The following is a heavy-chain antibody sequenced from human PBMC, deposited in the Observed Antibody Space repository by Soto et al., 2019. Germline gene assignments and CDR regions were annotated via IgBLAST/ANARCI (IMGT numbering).Heavy chain of an antibody. CDR3: AKENRYFFYGMDV. V-gene: IGHV3-23*01. CDR1: GFTFSSYA. CDR2: IDGSGRNT. J-gene: IGHJ6*02. Sequence: EVQLLESGGGLVQPGGSLRLSCAASGFTFSSYAMSWVRQAPGKGLEWVSGIDGSGRNTYYADSVKGRFTISRDNSKNTLSVQMDSLRVEDTALYYCAKENRYFFYGMDVWGQGTTVTVSS.